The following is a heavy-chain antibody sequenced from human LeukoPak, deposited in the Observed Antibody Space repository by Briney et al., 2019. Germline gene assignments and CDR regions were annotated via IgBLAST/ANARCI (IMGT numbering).Heavy chain of an antibody. J-gene: IGHJ4*02. V-gene: IGHV3-11*04. Sequence: GGSLRLSCAASGFTFSDYYMSWIRQAPGKGLEWLSYISSSGGTIYYADSVKGRFTISRDNAKNSLYLQMNSLRAEDTAVYYCASLVTGILGIDYWGQGTLVTVS. D-gene: IGHD2-21*02. CDR1: GFTFSDYY. CDR2: ISSSGGTI. CDR3: ASLVTGILGIDY.